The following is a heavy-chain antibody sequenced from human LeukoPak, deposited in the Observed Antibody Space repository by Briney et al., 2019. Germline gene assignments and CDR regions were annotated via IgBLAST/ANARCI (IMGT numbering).Heavy chain of an antibody. D-gene: IGHD2-8*02. J-gene: IGHJ6*02. Sequence: GGSLRLSCAASGFSLSGYWMHWVRLAPGKGLVWVSRISPEGSGTTYADSVKGRFTISRDNSKNTLYLQMNSLRDEDAAVYHCTRVQAGRSGLMDVWGRGTTVTVSS. CDR3: TRVQAGRSGLMDV. V-gene: IGHV3-74*01. CDR2: ISPEGSGT. CDR1: GFSLSGYW.